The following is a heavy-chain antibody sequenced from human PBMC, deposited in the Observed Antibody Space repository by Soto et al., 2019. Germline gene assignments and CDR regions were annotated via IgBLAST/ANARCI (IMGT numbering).Heavy chain of an antibody. J-gene: IGHJ4*02. V-gene: IGHV4-59*01. Sequence: PSETLSLTCTVSGGSIGSYYWSWIRQPPMKGLEWIGYIYYSGSNNYNPSLKSRVTISVDASKNQFSLKLSSVTAADTAVYYCARGHGYCGNYDYWGQGTLVTVSS. CDR3: ARGHGYCGNYDY. CDR1: GGSIGSYY. CDR2: IYYSGSN. D-gene: IGHD5-12*01.